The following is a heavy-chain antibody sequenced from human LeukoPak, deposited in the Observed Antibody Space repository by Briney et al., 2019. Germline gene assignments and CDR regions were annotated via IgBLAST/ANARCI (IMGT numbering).Heavy chain of an antibody. CDR2: INHSGST. J-gene: IGHJ5*02. V-gene: IGHV4-34*01. CDR1: GGSFSGYY. CDR3: ARAFRGFDP. Sequence: PSETLSLTCAVYGGSFSGYYCSWIRQPPGKGLEWIGEINHSGSTNYNPSLKSRVTISVDTSKNQFSLKLSSVTAADTAVYYCARAFRGFDPWGQGTLVTVSS.